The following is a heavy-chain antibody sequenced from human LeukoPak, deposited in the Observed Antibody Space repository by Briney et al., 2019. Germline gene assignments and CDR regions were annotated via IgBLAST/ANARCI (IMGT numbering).Heavy chain of an antibody. CDR1: GGSISSYY. Sequence: SETLSLTCTVSGGSISSYYWSWIRQPAGKGLEWIGRIYTSGSTNYNPSLKSRVTMSVDTSKNQFSLKLSSVTAADTAVYYCARESACDYDSSGYYNFDYWGQGTLVTVSS. CDR3: ARESACDYDSSGYYNFDY. CDR2: IYTSGST. V-gene: IGHV4-4*07. J-gene: IGHJ4*02. D-gene: IGHD3-22*01.